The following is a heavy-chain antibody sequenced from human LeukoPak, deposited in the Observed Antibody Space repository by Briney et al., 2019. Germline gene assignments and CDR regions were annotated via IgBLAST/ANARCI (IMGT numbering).Heavy chain of an antibody. D-gene: IGHD6-13*01. V-gene: IGHV3-53*01. Sequence: GGSLRLSCTVSGFTVSSNSMSWVRQAPGKGLEWVSFIYSGVGPHYSDSVKGRFTISRDNSKNTLYLQMNSLRAEDTAVYYCTRTIVEVGKSDYFDYWGQGTLVTVSS. CDR3: TRTIVEVGKSDYFDY. CDR1: GFTVSSNS. J-gene: IGHJ4*02. CDR2: IYSGVGP.